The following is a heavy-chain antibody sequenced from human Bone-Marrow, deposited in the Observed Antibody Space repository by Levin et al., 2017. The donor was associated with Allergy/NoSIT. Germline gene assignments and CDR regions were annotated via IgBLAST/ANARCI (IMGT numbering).Heavy chain of an antibody. CDR2: INPRGST. V-gene: IGHV4-34*01. J-gene: IGHJ4*02. Sequence: PSETLSLTCSVYFFSFPFSFLTWIRQPPGKGLEWLGEINPRGSTKYNPSLTRRVTISFSPSKKEFSLNLSSVTAADTAVLDGARGGRWSFSYYFDYWGQGTRVTVSS. CDR3: ARGGRWSFSYYFDY. CDR1: FFSFPFSF. D-gene: IGHD3-10*01.